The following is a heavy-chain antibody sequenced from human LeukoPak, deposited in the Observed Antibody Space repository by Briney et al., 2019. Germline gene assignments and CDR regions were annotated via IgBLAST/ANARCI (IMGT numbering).Heavy chain of an antibody. Sequence: PGGSLSLSCAAAKFTFAAYDIHWVRQAPGKGLEWVAVISYDENDKYYADSVKGRFTISRDNAKNTLYLQMNSLRSEDTAVYYCAKGPDRSGLYSLDYWGQGTLVTVSS. V-gene: IGHV3-30*18. CDR2: ISYDENDK. J-gene: IGHJ4*02. CDR3: AKGPDRSGLYSLDY. CDR1: KFTFAAYD. D-gene: IGHD3-22*01.